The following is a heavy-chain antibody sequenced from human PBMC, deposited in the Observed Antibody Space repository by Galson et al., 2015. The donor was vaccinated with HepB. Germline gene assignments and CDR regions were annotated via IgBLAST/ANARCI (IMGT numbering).Heavy chain of an antibody. J-gene: IGHJ4*02. CDR2: ISYDGSNK. CDR3: ARGGAVAN. D-gene: IGHD4-23*01. CDR1: GFTFSSYA. Sequence: SLRLSCAASGFTFSSYAMHWVRQAPGKGLEWVAVISYDGSNKYYADSVKGRFTISRDNSKNTLYLQMNSLRAEDTAVYYCARGGAVANWGQGTLVTVSS. V-gene: IGHV3-30-3*01.